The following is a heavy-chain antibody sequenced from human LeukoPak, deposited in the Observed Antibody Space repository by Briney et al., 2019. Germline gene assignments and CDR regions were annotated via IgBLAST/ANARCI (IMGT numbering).Heavy chain of an antibody. D-gene: IGHD2-2*01. CDR1: GYSFTSYW. CDR3: ARLECSSTACPFDY. V-gene: IGHV5-51*01. J-gene: IGHJ4*01. CDR2: IFPGDSDL. Sequence: GESRKISCKGSGYSFTSYWIGWVRQMPGKGLESMGIIFPGDSDLRYSPSFRGQVTISADKSISTAYLQWSTLKTSDTAMYYCARLECSSTACPFDYWGHGTLVTVSS.